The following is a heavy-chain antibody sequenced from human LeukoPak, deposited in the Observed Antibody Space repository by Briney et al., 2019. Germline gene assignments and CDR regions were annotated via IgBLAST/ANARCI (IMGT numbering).Heavy chain of an antibody. CDR3: ARVPDYYGSGQYYFDY. CDR1: GYTFTSYG. Sequence: ASVTVSCKASGYTFTSYGISWVRQAPGQGLEWMGWISAYNGNTNYAQKLQGRVTMTTDTSTSTAYMELRSLRSDDTAVYYCARVPDYYGSGQYYFDYWGQGTLVTVSS. CDR2: ISAYNGNT. J-gene: IGHJ4*02. D-gene: IGHD3-10*01. V-gene: IGHV1-18*01.